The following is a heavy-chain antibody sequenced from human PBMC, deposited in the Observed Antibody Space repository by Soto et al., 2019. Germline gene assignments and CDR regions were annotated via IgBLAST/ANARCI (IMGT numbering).Heavy chain of an antibody. V-gene: IGHV1-3*01. CDR3: ARGRGWYDY. CDR2: IDAGNGKT. J-gene: IGHJ4*02. Sequence: QVQLVQSGAEVKKPGASVKVSCKASGYILNRYVMHWVRQAPGQRPEWMGWIDAGNGKTKYSEKFQGRVTITRDTSASTAYMELTTLRSEDTAVYYCARGRGWYDYWGQGTQVIVSS. D-gene: IGHD6-19*01. CDR1: GYILNRYV.